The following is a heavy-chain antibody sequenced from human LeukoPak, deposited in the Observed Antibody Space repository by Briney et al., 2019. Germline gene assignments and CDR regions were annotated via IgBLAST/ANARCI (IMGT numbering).Heavy chain of an antibody. V-gene: IGHV4-30-4*08. J-gene: IGHJ4*02. D-gene: IGHD4-17*01. CDR2: IYYSGST. Sequence: SETLSLTCTVSGGSISSGDYYWSWIRQPPGKGLEWIGYIYYSGSTYYNPSLKSRVTISVDTSKNQFSLKLSSVTAADTAVYYCARLGGATVTTNNFDYWGQRTLVTVSS. CDR1: GGSISSGDYY. CDR3: ARLGGATVTTNNFDY.